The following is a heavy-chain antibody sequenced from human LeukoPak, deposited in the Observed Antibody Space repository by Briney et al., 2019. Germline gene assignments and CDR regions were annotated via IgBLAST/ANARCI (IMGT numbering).Heavy chain of an antibody. CDR3: ARQERGEFDP. V-gene: IGHV4-39*01. Sequence: SETLSLTCTVSGGSISSSSYYWGWIRQPPGKGLEWIGSIYHSGSTYYNPSLKSRVTISVDTSKNQFSLKLSSVTAADTAVYYCARQERGEFDPWGQGTLVTVSS. CDR1: GGSISSSSYY. CDR2: IYHSGST. D-gene: IGHD3-16*01. J-gene: IGHJ5*02.